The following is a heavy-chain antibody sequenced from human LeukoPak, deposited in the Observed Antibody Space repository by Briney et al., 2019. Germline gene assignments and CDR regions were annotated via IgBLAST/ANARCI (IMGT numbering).Heavy chain of an antibody. CDR1: GGSISSYY. J-gene: IGHJ4*02. V-gene: IGHV4-59*01. CDR3: ARAHYDFWSGYFENYFDY. Sequence: PSETLSLTCTVSGGSISSYYWSWIRQPPGKGLEWLGYIYYSGSTNYNPSLKSRVTISVDTSKNQFSLKLSSVTAADTAVYYCARAHYDFWSGYFENYFDYWGQGALVTVSS. CDR2: IYYSGST. D-gene: IGHD3-3*01.